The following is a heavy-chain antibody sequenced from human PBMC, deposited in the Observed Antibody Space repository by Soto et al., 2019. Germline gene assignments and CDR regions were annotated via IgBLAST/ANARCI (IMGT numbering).Heavy chain of an antibody. CDR2: IIPIFGTA. V-gene: IGHV1-69*13. CDR1: GGTFSSYA. J-gene: IGHJ4*02. Sequence: ASVKVSCKASGGTFSSYAISWVRQAPGQGLEWMGGIIPIFGTANYAQKFQGRVTITADESTSTAYMELSSLRSEDTAVYCCATSSGRSHYYGSSGYYYYFDYGGQETLVTVS. CDR3: ATSSGRSHYYGSSGYYYYFDY. D-gene: IGHD3-22*01.